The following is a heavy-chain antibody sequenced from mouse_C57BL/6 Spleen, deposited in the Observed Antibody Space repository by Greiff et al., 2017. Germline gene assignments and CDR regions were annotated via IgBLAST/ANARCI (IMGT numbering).Heavy chain of an antibody. CDR1: GYAFSSYW. D-gene: IGHD3-1*01. CDR3: ARSGAYYFDY. V-gene: IGHV1-80*01. Sequence: VQLQQSGAELVKPGASVKISCKASGYAFSSYWMNWVKQRPGTGLEWIGQIYPGDGDTNYNGKFKGKATLTADNSSSTAYMQRSSLTSEDSAVYFCARSGAYYFDYWGQGTTLTVSS. CDR2: IYPGDGDT. J-gene: IGHJ2*01.